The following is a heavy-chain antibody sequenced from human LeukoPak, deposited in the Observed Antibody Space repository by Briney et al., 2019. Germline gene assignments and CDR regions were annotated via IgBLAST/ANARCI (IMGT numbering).Heavy chain of an antibody. J-gene: IGHJ4*02. V-gene: IGHV4-34*01. CDR1: GGSFSGYY. Sequence: SETLSLTCAVYGGSFSGYYWSWIRQPPGKGLEWIGEINHSGSTNYNPSLKSRDTISVDTSKNQFSLKLSSVTAADTAVYYCARHGSRGKFDYWGQGTLVTVSS. CDR2: INHSGST. CDR3: ARHGSRGKFDY. D-gene: IGHD1-26*01.